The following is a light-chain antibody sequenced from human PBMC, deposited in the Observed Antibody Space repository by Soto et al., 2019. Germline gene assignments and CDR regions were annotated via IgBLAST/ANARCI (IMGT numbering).Light chain of an antibody. V-gene: IGKV2-30*01. CDR3: VQATHWPLT. CDR1: QSIVFSDGNTF. CDR2: QVS. Sequence: DVVLTQTPLSLPVTLGQPASISCRSSQSIVFSDGNTFLSWFHQRPGQSPRRLIYQVSNLDPGVPDRISGSGSGSDFTLKISRVEAQDVGVYYCVQATHWPLTFGGGTKVEV. J-gene: IGKJ4*01.